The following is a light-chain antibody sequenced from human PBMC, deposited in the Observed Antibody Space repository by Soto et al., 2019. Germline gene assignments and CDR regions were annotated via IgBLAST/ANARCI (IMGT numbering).Light chain of an antibody. Sequence: IQMTQSPSTLSSSFGDRVTITCRASQSISSWLAWYQQKPGKAPKFLIHKVSTLVSGVPSRFSGSGSGTECTITISSLKTDDCATYVCQEYYTYTWTFGQGTKVDIK. CDR3: QEYYTYTWT. CDR2: KVS. J-gene: IGKJ1*01. CDR1: QSISSW. V-gene: IGKV1-5*03.